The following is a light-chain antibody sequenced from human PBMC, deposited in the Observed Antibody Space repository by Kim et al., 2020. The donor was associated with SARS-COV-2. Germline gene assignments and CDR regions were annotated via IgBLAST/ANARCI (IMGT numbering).Light chain of an antibody. CDR1: QDISSF. J-gene: IGKJ4*01. Sequence: DIQLTQSPSFLSASVGDRVTITCRASQDISSFLGWYQQKPGKPPKLLINAASTLESGVPSRFSGSGSATEFTLTITSLQPEDSATFYCQKLVWCPVPFGGGTKVDIK. V-gene: IGKV1-9*01. CDR2: AAS. CDR3: QKLVWCPVP.